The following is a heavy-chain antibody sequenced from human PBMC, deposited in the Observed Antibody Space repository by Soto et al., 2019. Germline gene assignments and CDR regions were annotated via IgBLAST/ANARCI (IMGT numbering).Heavy chain of an antibody. CDR3: ARQDHGDYEFFFDY. CDR2: ISSIGST. V-gene: IGHV4-39*01. D-gene: IGHD4-17*01. J-gene: IGHJ4*02. Sequence: SETLSLTCTVSGASIISTTKYWGWIRQPPGRGLEWIGTISSIGSTYYNPSLEGRVTISVDTSKNQSSLKVTSVTAADTGLYYCARQDHGDYEFFFDYWGQGTLVTVSS. CDR1: GASIISTTKY.